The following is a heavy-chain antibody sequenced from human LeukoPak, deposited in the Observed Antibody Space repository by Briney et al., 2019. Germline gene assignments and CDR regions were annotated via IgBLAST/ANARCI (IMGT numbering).Heavy chain of an antibody. D-gene: IGHD3-22*01. J-gene: IGHJ4*02. V-gene: IGHV4-30-4*01. Sequence: SQTLSLTCTVSGGSISSGDYYWSWIRQPPGKGLEWIGYIYYSGSTYYNPSLKSRVTISVDTSKNQFPLKLSSVAAADTAVYYCARLPDYYDSSGYPYFDYWGQGTLVTVSS. CDR3: ARLPDYYDSSGYPYFDY. CDR1: GGSISSGDYY. CDR2: IYYSGST.